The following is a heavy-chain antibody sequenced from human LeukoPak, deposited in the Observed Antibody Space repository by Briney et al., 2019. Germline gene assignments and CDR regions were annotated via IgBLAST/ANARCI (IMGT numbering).Heavy chain of an antibody. Sequence: SETLSLTCAVYGGSFSGYYWSWIRQYPEKGLEWIGEINDGGGTNYNPSLKSRVTISIDRSKNQFSLKMTSVTAADTAVYYCARRVQWLDSKYYYYYLYMDVWSKGTTVTISS. D-gene: IGHD6-19*01. CDR3: ARRVQWLDSKYYYYYLYMDV. CDR1: GGSFSGYY. CDR2: INDGGGT. J-gene: IGHJ6*03. V-gene: IGHV4-34*01.